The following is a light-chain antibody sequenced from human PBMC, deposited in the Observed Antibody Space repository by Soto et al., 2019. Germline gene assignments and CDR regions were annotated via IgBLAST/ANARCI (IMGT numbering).Light chain of an antibody. CDR2: NAS. CDR1: KSVSTF. J-gene: IGKJ5*01. Sequence: EIVLTQSPSTLSVSPGERASLSCGESKSVSTFLAWFQQKPGQTPRIIIYNASNRTTGIPARFSGSGAGTDFTLTISSLEPEDFAVYYCQQRSNWPITFGQGTRLEIK. CDR3: QQRSNWPIT. V-gene: IGKV3-11*01.